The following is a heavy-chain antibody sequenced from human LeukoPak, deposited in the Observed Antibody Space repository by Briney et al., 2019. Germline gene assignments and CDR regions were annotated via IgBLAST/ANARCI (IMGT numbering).Heavy chain of an antibody. CDR1: GYTFTGYY. V-gene: IGHV1-2*06. J-gene: IGHJ6*02. CDR3: GRDTGQVDYYYYGMDV. Sequence: ASVKVSCKASGYTFTGYYMHWVRQAPGQGLEWMGRINPNSGGTNYAQKFQGRVTMTRDTSISTAYMELSRLRSDDPAVYYCGRDTGQVDYYYYGMDVWGQGTTVTVSS. CDR2: INPNSGGT. D-gene: IGHD2-15*01.